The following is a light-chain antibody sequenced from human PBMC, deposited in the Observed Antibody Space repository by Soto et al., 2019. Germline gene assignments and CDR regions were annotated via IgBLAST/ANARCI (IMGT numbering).Light chain of an antibody. J-gene: IGKJ4*01. V-gene: IGKV2-28*01. CDR3: MEALQTPRLT. CDR1: QSLLHSNGYNY. CDR2: LGS. Sequence: DIVMPQSPLSLPVTPGEPASISCRSSQSLLHSNGYNYLDWYLQKPGQSPQLLIYLGSNRASWVPDRFCGSGSGTDFTLKNSRVEAEDVGVYYCMEALQTPRLTFGGGTKVEIK.